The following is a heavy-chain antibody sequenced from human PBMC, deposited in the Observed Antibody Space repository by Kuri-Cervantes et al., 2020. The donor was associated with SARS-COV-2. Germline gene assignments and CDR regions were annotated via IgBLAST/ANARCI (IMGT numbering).Heavy chain of an antibody. V-gene: IGHV4-39*01. CDR2: IYHSGST. CDR1: GGSISSSSYY. J-gene: IGHJ5*02. CDR3: ARPKTVGWFDP. Sequence: GSLRLSCTVSGGSISSSSYYWGWIRQPPGKGLEWIGSIYHSGSTYYNPSLKSRVTTSLDTAKNQFSLKLSSVTAADTAVYYCARPKTVGWFDPWGQGTLVTVSS.